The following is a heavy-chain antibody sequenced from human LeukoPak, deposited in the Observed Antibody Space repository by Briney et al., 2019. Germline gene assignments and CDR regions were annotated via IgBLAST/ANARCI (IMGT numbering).Heavy chain of an antibody. V-gene: IGHV1-69*13. CDR1: GGTFSSYA. Sequence: GASVKVSCKASGGTFSSYAISWVRQAPGQGLEWMGGIIPIFGTANYAQKFQGRVTITADDSTSPAYMELSSLRSEDTAVYFCARDFHYSGSGSYYNRAFDIWGQGTVVTVSS. J-gene: IGHJ3*02. CDR3: ARDFHYSGSGSYYNRAFDI. CDR2: IIPIFGTA. D-gene: IGHD3-10*01.